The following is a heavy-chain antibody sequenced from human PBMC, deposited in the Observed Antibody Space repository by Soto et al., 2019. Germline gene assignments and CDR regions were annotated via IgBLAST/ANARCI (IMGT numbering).Heavy chain of an antibody. J-gene: IGHJ6*02. V-gene: IGHV1-2*04. CDR2: INPNSGGT. CDR1: GYTFTGYY. Sequence: ASVKVSCKASGYTFTGYYMHWVRQAPGQGFEWMGWINPNSGGTNYAQKFQGWVTMTRDTSISTAYMELSRLRSDDTAVYYCARAYSSGWSGYYYGMDVWGQGTTVTVSS. D-gene: IGHD6-19*01. CDR3: ARAYSSGWSGYYYGMDV.